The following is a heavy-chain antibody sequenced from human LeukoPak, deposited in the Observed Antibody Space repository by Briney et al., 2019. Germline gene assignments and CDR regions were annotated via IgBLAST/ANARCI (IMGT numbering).Heavy chain of an antibody. Sequence: PSETLSLTCTVSGGPIDSFYWSWIRQPPGKGLEWFGYIYHDGSTSYNPSLKSRVTISIDTSKKQFSLKLSSVTAADTAVYYCVTFVGEADCWGQGTLVTVSS. CDR1: GGPIDSFY. J-gene: IGHJ4*02. D-gene: IGHD3-16*01. CDR3: VTFVGEADC. V-gene: IGHV4-59*01. CDR2: IYHDGST.